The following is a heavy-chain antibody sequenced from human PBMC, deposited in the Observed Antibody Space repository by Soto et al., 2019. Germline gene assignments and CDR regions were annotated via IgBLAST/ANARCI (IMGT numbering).Heavy chain of an antibody. CDR2: TYYRSKWYN. CDR3: ARDPQYQLLHYYYYYYMDV. D-gene: IGHD2-2*01. CDR1: GDSVSSNSAA. Sequence: PSQTLSLTCAISGDSVSSNSAAWNCIRQSPSRGLEWLGRTYYRSKWYNDYAVSVKSRITINPDTSKNQFSLQLNSVTPEDTAVYYCARDPQYQLLHYYYYYYMDVWGKGTTVTVSS. J-gene: IGHJ6*03. V-gene: IGHV6-1*01.